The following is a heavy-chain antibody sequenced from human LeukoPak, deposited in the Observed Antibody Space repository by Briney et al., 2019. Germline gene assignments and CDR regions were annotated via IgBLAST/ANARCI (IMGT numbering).Heavy chain of an antibody. CDR3: ARVYDYVWGGYRY. Sequence: GGSLRLSCAASGFTFSRYWMHWVRHAPGKGLVWVSRINSDGSSTSYADSVNAPFTISRDNAKNTLYLQMNSLRAEDTAVYYCARVYDYVWGGYRYWGQGTLVTVSS. V-gene: IGHV3-74*01. J-gene: IGHJ4*02. CDR2: INSDGSST. CDR1: GFTFSRYW. D-gene: IGHD3-16*02.